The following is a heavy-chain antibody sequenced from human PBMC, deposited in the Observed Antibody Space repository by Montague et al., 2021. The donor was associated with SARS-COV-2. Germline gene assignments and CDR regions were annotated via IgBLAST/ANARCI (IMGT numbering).Heavy chain of an antibody. CDR2: INHSGST. J-gene: IGHJ6*02. D-gene: IGHD2-2*01. V-gene: IGHV4-34*01. CDR3: ANFRRTQLLFGTLYYGMDV. CDR1: GGSFSGYY. Sequence: SETLSLTCAVYGGSFSGYYWSWIRQPPGKGLEWIGEINHSGSTNYNPSLKSRVTISVDTSKNQFSLKLSSVTAADTAVYYCANFRRTQLLFGTLYYGMDVWGQGTRVTVSS.